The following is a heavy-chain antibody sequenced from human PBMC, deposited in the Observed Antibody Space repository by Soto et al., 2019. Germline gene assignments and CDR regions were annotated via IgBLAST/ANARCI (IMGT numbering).Heavy chain of an antibody. J-gene: IGHJ6*02. CDR1: GGSISSYY. Sequence: SETLSLTCTVSGGSISSYYWSWIRQPPGKGLEWIGCFYYSGGTNYNPSLKTRVTISVDTSKNQFSLKLSSVTAADTAVYYCAASCVACGGFNYYGMDVWGQGTTVTVSS. V-gene: IGHV4-59*08. D-gene: IGHD5-12*01. CDR3: AASCVACGGFNYYGMDV. CDR2: FYYSGGT.